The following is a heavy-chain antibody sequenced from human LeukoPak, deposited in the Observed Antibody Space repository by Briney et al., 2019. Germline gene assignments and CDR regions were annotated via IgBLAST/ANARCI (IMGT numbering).Heavy chain of an antibody. CDR2: INHSGST. CDR1: GGSFSGYY. J-gene: IGHJ3*02. Sequence: KPSETLSLTCAVYGGSFSGYYWSWIRQPPGKGLEWIGEINHSGSTNYNPSLKSRVTTSVDTSKNQFSLKLSSVTAADTAVYYCARAGWYYAFDIWGQGTMVTVSS. D-gene: IGHD6-19*01. V-gene: IGHV4-34*01. CDR3: ARAGWYYAFDI.